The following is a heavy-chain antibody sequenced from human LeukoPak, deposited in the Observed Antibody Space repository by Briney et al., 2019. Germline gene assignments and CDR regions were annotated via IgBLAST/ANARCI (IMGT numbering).Heavy chain of an antibody. CDR3: ASRPYYGSGRFDY. CDR1: GGSFSGYY. CDR2: INHSGST. Sequence: PSETLSLTCAVYGGSFSGYYWSWIRQPPGKGLERIGEINHSGSTNYNPSLKSRVTISVDTSKNQFSLKLSSVTAADTAVYYCASRPYYGSGRFDYWGQGTLVTVSS. J-gene: IGHJ4*02. D-gene: IGHD3-10*01. V-gene: IGHV4-34*01.